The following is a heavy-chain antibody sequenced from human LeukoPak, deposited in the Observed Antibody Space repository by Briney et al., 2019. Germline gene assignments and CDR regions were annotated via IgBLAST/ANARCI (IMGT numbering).Heavy chain of an antibody. D-gene: IGHD3-3*01. J-gene: IGHJ4*02. V-gene: IGHV4-34*01. Sequence: SETLSLTCAVYGGSFSGYYWSWIRQPPGKGLEWIGEINHSGSTNYNPSLKSRVTISVDTSKNQFSLKLSSVTAADTAVYYCARDFRGGYDFWSGYYTPYYFDYWGQGTLVTVSP. CDR3: ARDFRGGYDFWSGYYTPYYFDY. CDR1: GGSFSGYY. CDR2: INHSGST.